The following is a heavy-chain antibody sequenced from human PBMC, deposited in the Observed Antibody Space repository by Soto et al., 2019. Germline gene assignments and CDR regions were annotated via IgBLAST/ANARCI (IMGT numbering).Heavy chain of an antibody. J-gene: IGHJ6*03. D-gene: IGHD3-3*01. CDR2: ISGSGGST. V-gene: IGHV3-23*01. CDR1: GFTFSSYA. CDR3: AKVVFGVVHYYYYYMDV. Sequence: GGSLRLSCAASGFTFSSYAMSWVRQAPGKGLEWVSAISGSGGSTYYADSVKGRFTISRDNSKNTLYLQMNSLRAEDTAVYYCAKVVFGVVHYYYYYMDVWGKGTTVTVSS.